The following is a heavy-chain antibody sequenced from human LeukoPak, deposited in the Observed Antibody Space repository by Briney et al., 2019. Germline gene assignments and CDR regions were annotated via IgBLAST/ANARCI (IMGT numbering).Heavy chain of an antibody. D-gene: IGHD4-17*01. V-gene: IGHV4-61*01. J-gene: IGHJ2*01. CDR2: LYYSGSS. Sequence: PSETLSLTCTVSGGSVSSGSYYWSWIRQPPGKGLEWIGYLYYSGSSNNNPSLKGQVTISVDTSKNQYSLKLSSVTAADTAVDYCAWSLRRLYWYFDLWGRGTLVTVSS. CDR1: GGSVSSGSYY. CDR3: AWSLRRLYWYFDL.